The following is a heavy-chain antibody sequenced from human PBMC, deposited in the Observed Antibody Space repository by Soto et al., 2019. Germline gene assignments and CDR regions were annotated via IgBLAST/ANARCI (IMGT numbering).Heavy chain of an antibody. J-gene: IGHJ4*02. V-gene: IGHV4-31*03. CDR3: ARTSSHTVTTPFDY. D-gene: IGHD4-17*01. Sequence: PSETLSLTCTVSGGSISSGGYCWSWIRQHPGKGLEWIGYIYYNGSTYYNPSLKSRVTISVDTSKNQLSLKLSSVTAADTAVYYCARTSSHTVTTPFDYWGQGTLVTVSS. CDR1: GGSISSGGYC. CDR2: IYYNGST.